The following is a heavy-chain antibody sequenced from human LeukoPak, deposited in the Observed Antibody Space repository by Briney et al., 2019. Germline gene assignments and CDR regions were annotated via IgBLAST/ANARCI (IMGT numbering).Heavy chain of an antibody. J-gene: IGHJ3*02. V-gene: IGHV4-39*07. CDR2: IYHSGST. D-gene: IGHD1-20*01. Sequence: SETLSLTCTVSGGSISSSSYYWGWIRQPPGKGLEWIGSIYHSGSTYYNPSLKSRVTISVDTSKNQFSLKLSSVTAADTAVYYCARYNWNDVRVFDIWGQGTMVTVSS. CDR3: ARYNWNDVRVFDI. CDR1: GGSISSSSYY.